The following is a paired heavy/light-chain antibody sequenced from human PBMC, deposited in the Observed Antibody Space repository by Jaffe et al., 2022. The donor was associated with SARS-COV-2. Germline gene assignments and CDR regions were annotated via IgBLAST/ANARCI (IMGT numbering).Light chain of an antibody. CDR3: QQRSSWPPLT. CDR2: DAS. CDR1: QSVSNY. J-gene: IGKJ4*01. Sequence: EIVLTQSPATLSLSPGERATLSCRASQSVSNYLAWYQQKPGQAPRLLIYDASNRATGIPARFSGSGSGTDFTLTISSLEPEDFAVYYCQQRSSWPPLTFGGGTKVAIK. V-gene: IGKV3-11*01.
Heavy chain of an antibody. J-gene: IGHJ4*02. Sequence: EVQLVESGGGLVQPGGSLRLSCAASGFTFSTYSMNWVRQAPGKGLEWISYISSSGKTIYYADSVKGRFTISRDNAKNSLFLQMTSLRAEDTAVYFCARDLYSGSSLPDYWGQGTLVTVSS. V-gene: IGHV3-48*01. CDR2: ISSSGKTI. D-gene: IGHD1-26*01. CDR1: GFTFSTYS. CDR3: ARDLYSGSSLPDY.